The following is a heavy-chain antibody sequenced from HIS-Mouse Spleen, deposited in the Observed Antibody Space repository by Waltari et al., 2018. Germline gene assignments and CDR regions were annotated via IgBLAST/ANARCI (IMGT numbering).Heavy chain of an antibody. Sequence: QLQLQESGPGLVKPSETLSLTCTVPGGSISSSSSYWGWTRQPPGKGLEWIGISYYSGSTYYNPSLKSRVTISVDTSKNQFSLKLSSVTAADTAVYYCAREIPYSSSWYDWYFDLWGRGTLVTVSS. V-gene: IGHV4-39*07. CDR2: SYYSGST. D-gene: IGHD6-13*01. J-gene: IGHJ2*01. CDR3: AREIPYSSSWYDWYFDL. CDR1: GGSISSSSSY.